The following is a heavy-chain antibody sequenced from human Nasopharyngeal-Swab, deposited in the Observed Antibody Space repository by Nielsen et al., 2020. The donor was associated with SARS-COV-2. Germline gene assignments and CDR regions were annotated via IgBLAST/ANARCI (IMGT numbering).Heavy chain of an antibody. J-gene: IGHJ6*02. CDR1: GFTFSDYY. Sequence: GGSLSLSCAASGFTFSDYYMSWIRQAPGKGLEWVSYISSSGSTIYYADSVKGRFTISRDNAKNSLYLQMNSLRAEDTAVYYCARDSSSWNLYYYYYGMDVWGQGTTVTVSS. CDR2: ISSSGSTI. D-gene: IGHD6-13*01. CDR3: ARDSSSWNLYYYYYGMDV. V-gene: IGHV3-11*01.